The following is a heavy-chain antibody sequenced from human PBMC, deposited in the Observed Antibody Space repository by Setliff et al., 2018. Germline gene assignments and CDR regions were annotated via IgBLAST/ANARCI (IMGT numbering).Heavy chain of an antibody. CDR3: ARVTPDYYYYYGMDV. Sequence: SETLSLTCAVYGGPFSGYYWSWIRQPPGKGLEWIGSIYYSGSTYYNPSLKSRVTISVDTSKKQFSLKLSSVTAADTAMYYCARVTPDYYYYYGMDVWGQGTTVTVSS. CDR2: IYYSGST. J-gene: IGHJ6*02. V-gene: IGHV4-34*01. CDR1: GGPFSGYY.